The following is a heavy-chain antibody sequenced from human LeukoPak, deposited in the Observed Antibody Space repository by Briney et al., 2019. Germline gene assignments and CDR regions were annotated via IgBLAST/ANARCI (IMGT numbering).Heavy chain of an antibody. J-gene: IGHJ4*02. CDR1: GGSISSGGYY. D-gene: IGHD5-24*01. CDR3: ARSARWLQFDY. V-gene: IGHV4-31*03. Sequence: SETLSLTCTVSGGSISSGGYYWSWIRQHPGKGLEWIGYIYYSGSTYYNPSLKSRVTISVDTSKNQFSLKLSSVTAADTAVYYCARSARWLQFDYWGQGTLVNVSS. CDR2: IYYSGST.